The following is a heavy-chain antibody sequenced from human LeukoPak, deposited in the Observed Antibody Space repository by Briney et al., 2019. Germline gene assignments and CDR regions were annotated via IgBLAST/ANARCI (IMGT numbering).Heavy chain of an antibody. CDR3: ARVEQTPYYYDSSGYYGAFDI. D-gene: IGHD3-22*01. J-gene: IGHJ3*02. V-gene: IGHV4-59*01. Sequence: SETLSLTCTVSGGSISSYYWSWIRQPPGKRLEWIGYIYYSGSTNYNPSLKSRVTISVDTSKNQFSLKLSSVTAADTAVYYCARVEQTPYYYDSSGYYGAFDIWGQGTMVTVSS. CDR1: GGSISSYY. CDR2: IYYSGST.